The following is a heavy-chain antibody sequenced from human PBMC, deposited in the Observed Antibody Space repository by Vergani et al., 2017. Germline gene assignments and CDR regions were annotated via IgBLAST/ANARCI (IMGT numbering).Heavy chain of an antibody. V-gene: IGHV4-59*01. J-gene: IGHJ5*02. CDR1: GGSISSYY. CDR2: IYYSGST. D-gene: IGHD3-22*01. Sequence: QVQLQESGPGLVKPSETLSLTCTVSGGSISSYYWSWIRQPPGKGLEWIGYIYYSGSTNYNPSLKSRVTISVDTSKNQFSLKLSSVTAADTAVYYCARLSSGYYSFDPWGQGTLVTVSS. CDR3: ARLSSGYYSFDP.